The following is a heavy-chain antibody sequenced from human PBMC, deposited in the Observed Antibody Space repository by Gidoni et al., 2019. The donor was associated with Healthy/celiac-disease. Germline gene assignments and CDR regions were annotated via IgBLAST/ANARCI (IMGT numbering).Heavy chain of an antibody. CDR1: GGFISSGSYY. Sequence: QVQLQESGPGLVKPSQTLSLTCTVSGGFISSGSYYWSWIRQPAGKGLEWIGRIYTSGSTNYNPSLKSRVTISVDTSKNQFSLKLSSVTAADTAVYYCARDRYGWSGSYAFDIWGQGTMVTVSS. D-gene: IGHD3-3*01. CDR2: IYTSGST. V-gene: IGHV4-61*02. J-gene: IGHJ3*02. CDR3: ARDRYGWSGSYAFDI.